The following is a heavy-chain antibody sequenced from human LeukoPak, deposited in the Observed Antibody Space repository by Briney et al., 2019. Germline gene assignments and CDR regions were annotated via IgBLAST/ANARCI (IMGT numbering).Heavy chain of an antibody. Sequence: MTGGSLRLSCAASGFSFSDYSINWVRQAPGKWLEWVPFISPRSSYRYYADSVKGRFTISRDNAKNSLNLQMNSLRAEDTAVYYCARGRGCSSMSCYPDYWGQGTLVTVSS. D-gene: IGHD2-2*01. J-gene: IGHJ4*02. V-gene: IGHV3-21*01. CDR1: GFSFSDYS. CDR3: ARGRGCSSMSCYPDY. CDR2: ISPRSSYR.